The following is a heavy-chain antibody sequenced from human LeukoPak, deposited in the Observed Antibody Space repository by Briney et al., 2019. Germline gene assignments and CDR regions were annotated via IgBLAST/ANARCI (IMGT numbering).Heavy chain of an antibody. V-gene: IGHV4-34*01. CDR2: INHSGST. CDR1: GGSFSGYY. Sequence: TASETLSLTCAVYGGSFSGYYWSWIRQPPGKGLEWIGEINHSGSTNYNPSLKSRVTMSVDTSKNQFSLKLSSGTAADTSVYYCARGRSVWGQGTLATVSS. CDR3: ARGRSV. J-gene: IGHJ4*02.